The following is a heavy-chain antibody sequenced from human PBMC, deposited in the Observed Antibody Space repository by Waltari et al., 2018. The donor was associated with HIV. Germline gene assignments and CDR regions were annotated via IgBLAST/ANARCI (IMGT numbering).Heavy chain of an antibody. CDR2: INPKSDGT. Sequence: QVQLVQSGAEVKKPGDSVKVSCTASGYTFTGYYLHWVRQAPGQGLEWMGWINPKSDGTNYAQKFQGRVTMTRDTSTSTAYMELSRLRSDDTALYYCARDRIAVTGSYYYGMDVWGQGTTVTVSS. D-gene: IGHD6-19*01. CDR1: GYTFTGYY. V-gene: IGHV1-2*02. J-gene: IGHJ6*02. CDR3: ARDRIAVTGSYYYGMDV.